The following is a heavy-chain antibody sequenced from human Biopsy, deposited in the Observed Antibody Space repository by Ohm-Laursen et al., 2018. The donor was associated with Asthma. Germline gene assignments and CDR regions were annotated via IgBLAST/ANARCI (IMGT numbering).Heavy chain of an antibody. Sequence: TLPLTCGVYGGSISSFYWSWIRQSPEKGLEWMGYVYWTGSTNYNPSLKSRITMSVDTSKNRMFLELTSVTAADTAIYYCVRAVRNEQWLAPFDYWGQGKPVTVSS. J-gene: IGHJ4*02. CDR3: VRAVRNEQWLAPFDY. CDR1: GGSISSFY. V-gene: IGHV4-59*01. D-gene: IGHD6-19*01. CDR2: VYWTGST.